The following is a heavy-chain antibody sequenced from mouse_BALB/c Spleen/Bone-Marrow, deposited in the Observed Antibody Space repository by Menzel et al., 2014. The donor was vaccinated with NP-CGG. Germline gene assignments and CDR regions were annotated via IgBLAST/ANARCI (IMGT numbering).Heavy chain of an antibody. CDR3: ARYGSYVGGTMDY. D-gene: IGHD1-1*02. Sequence: EVKLQESGPDLVKPGASVKISCKASGYSFSGYYMHWVKQSHGKSLEWIGRVHPNNGGTSYNQKFKGEAILNVDMSSSTAYMEVRSLTSEDSAVYYCARYGSYVGGTMDYWGQGTSVTVSS. V-gene: IGHV1-26*01. CDR2: VHPNNGGT. CDR1: GYSFSGYY. J-gene: IGHJ4*01.